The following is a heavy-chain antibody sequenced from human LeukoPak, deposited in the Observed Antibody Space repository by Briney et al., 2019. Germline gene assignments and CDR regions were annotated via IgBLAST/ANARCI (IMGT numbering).Heavy chain of an antibody. CDR2: ISAYNGNT. CDR1: GYTFTSYG. D-gene: IGHD6-19*01. CDR3: AILGGPDSSGWYVVDY. V-gene: IGHV1-18*04. Sequence: ASVKVSCKASGYTFTSYGISWVRQAPGQGLEWMGWISAYNGNTNYAQKLQGRVTMTTDTSTSTAYMELRSLRSDDTAVYYCAILGGPDSSGWYVVDYWGQGTLATVSS. J-gene: IGHJ4*02.